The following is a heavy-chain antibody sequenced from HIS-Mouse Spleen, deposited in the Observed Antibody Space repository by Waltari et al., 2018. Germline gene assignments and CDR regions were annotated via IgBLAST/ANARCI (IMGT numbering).Heavy chain of an antibody. CDR3: ARASKLGNVIRGAFEI. Sequence: QVQLQESGPGLVKPSQTLSLTLTVSRGPISRGDYYRSWSRQPPGKGLEWIGYIEYSGGRPSNPSLKSRVTVSVDTSKNQFSPKLTSVTAAGTAVYYCARASKLGNVIRGAFEIWGQGTMVTVSS. D-gene: IGHD7-27*01. V-gene: IGHV4-30-4*08. CDR2: IEYSGGR. CDR1: RGPISRGDYY. J-gene: IGHJ3*02.